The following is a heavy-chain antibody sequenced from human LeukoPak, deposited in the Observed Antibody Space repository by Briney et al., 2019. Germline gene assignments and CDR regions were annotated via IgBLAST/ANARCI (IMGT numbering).Heavy chain of an antibody. J-gene: IGHJ4*02. CDR2: INHSGST. CDR1: GGSFSGYY. D-gene: IGHD3-10*01. V-gene: IGHV4-34*01. Sequence: SETLSLTCAVYGGSFSGYYWSWIRQPPGKGLEWIGEINHSGSTNYNPSLKSRVTISVDTSKNQFSLKLSSVTAADTAVYYCARAARSTSGFDYWGQGTLVTVSS. CDR3: ARAARSTSGFDY.